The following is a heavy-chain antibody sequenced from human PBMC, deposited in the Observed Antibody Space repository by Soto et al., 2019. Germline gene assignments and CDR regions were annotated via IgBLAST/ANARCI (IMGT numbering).Heavy chain of an antibody. V-gene: IGHV3-73*02. D-gene: IGHD3-3*01. CDR3: TTETYDFWSDHNYHYYYMAV. Sequence: EVQLVESGGGLVQPGGSLKLSCAASGFTFSGSAMHWVRQASGQGLEWVGRIRSKVNSYATAYAASVKGRFTISRDDSKNTAYLQMNSLKTEDTAVYYCTTETYDFWSDHNYHYYYMAVWGKGTTVTVSS. CDR2: IRSKVNSYAT. CDR1: GFTFSGSA. J-gene: IGHJ6*03.